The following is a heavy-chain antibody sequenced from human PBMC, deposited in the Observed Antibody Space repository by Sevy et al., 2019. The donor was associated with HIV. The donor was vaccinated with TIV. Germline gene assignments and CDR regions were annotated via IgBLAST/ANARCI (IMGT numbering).Heavy chain of an antibody. CDR3: AGQTSGWYDWFDP. Sequence: ASVKVTSKASGYTFIGYYIHWLRQAPGQGLEWIGRINPSSGGTKYTQKFQGRVTVTTDMSVSTAYMELIGLRSDDTAMYYCAGQTSGWYDWFDPWGQGTLVTVSS. V-gene: IGHV1-2*06. CDR2: INPSSGGT. J-gene: IGHJ5*02. D-gene: IGHD6-19*01. CDR1: GYTFIGYY.